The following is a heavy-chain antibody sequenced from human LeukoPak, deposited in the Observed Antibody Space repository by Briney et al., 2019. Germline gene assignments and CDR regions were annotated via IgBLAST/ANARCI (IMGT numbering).Heavy chain of an antibody. CDR3: ARAGGYNTNALDS. Sequence: SETLSLTCTVSGGAISTYYWTWIRQPPGKELEWIGYVYCSGSTNSNPSLNTRVTMSVDMSKNHFSLNLNSVTAADTAAYYCARAGGYNTNALDSWGPGTLVTVSS. D-gene: IGHD2-8*01. J-gene: IGHJ4*02. CDR1: GGAISTYY. CDR2: VYCSGST. V-gene: IGHV4-59*08.